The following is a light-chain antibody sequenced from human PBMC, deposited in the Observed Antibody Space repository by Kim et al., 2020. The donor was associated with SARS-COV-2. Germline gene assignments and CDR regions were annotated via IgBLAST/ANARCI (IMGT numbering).Light chain of an antibody. Sequence: PASISCRSSQSLLYVDGNTYLNWFHQRPGQSPRRLIYNVSKRDSGVPDRFSAGGSGTDFTLSISRVEAEDVGIYYCLQGSHWPWTFGQGTKVDIK. CDR3: LQGSHWPWT. V-gene: IGKV2-30*01. J-gene: IGKJ1*01. CDR1: QSLLYVDGNTY. CDR2: NVS.